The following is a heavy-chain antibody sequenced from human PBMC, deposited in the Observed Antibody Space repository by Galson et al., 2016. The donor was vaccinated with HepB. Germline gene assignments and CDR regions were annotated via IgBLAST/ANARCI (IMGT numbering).Heavy chain of an antibody. CDR2: IIHSGGS. CDR3: ARGRAMPTISTVLTQYFQH. V-gene: IGHV4-34*01. J-gene: IGHJ1*01. CDR1: GGSFSDYY. Sequence: SETLSLTCAVYGGSFSDYYWTWIRQAPGKGLEWIGEIIHSGGSNYNPSLKSRVIISIERSTNQFSLKLSPVTAADTAVYYCARGRAMPTISTVLTQYFQHWAQGTLVTVSS. D-gene: IGHD5-24*01.